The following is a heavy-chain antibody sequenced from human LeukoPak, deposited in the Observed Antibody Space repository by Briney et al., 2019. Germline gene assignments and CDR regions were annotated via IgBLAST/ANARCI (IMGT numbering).Heavy chain of an antibody. Sequence: ASVKVSCKASGYTFTSYGISWVRQAPGQGLEWMGWISAYNGNTNYAQKLQGRVTMTTDTSTSTAYMELRSLRSDDTAVYYCARDKAGILDVYYGMDVWGQGTTVTVSS. V-gene: IGHV1-18*01. CDR2: ISAYNGNT. D-gene: IGHD3-10*01. J-gene: IGHJ6*02. CDR1: GYTFTSYG. CDR3: ARDKAGILDVYYGMDV.